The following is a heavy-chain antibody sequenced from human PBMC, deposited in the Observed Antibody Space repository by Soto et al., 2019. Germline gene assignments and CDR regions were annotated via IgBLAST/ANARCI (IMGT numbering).Heavy chain of an antibody. V-gene: IGHV1-69*13. Sequence: SVKVSCKASGGTFSSYAISWVRQAPGQGLEWIGGIIPIFGTANYAQKLQGRVTITADESTSTAYIELSSLRSEDTAVYFCARDKDGYSYYYDDAFVIWGQGTMVTVSS. CDR1: GGTFSSYA. D-gene: IGHD3-22*01. CDR3: ARDKDGYSYYYDDAFVI. J-gene: IGHJ3*02. CDR2: IIPIFGTA.